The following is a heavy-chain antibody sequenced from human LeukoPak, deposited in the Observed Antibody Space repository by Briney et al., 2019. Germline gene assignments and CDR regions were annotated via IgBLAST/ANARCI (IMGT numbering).Heavy chain of an antibody. Sequence: GGSLRLSCAASGFTVSSNYMSWVRQAPDKGLEWVTFIQTDGSDKYYADSVKGRFTISRDNSKNTVFLQVNNVRAEDTAVYFCAREDGPTYVGRFVHWGQGTLVTVSS. V-gene: IGHV3-30*02. D-gene: IGHD1-26*01. CDR1: GFTVSSNY. CDR2: IQTDGSDK. CDR3: AREDGPTYVGRFVH. J-gene: IGHJ5*02.